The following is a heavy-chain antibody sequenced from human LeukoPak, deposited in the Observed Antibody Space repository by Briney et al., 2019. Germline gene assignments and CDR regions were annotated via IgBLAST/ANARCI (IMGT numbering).Heavy chain of an antibody. Sequence: ASVKVSCKASGYTFTSYGISWVRQAPGQGLGWMGWISAYNGNTNYALKLQGRVTMTTDTSTSTAYMELRSLRSDDTAVYYCARDRVQPRGYNWFDPWGQGTLVTVSS. D-gene: IGHD1-1*01. J-gene: IGHJ5*02. CDR2: ISAYNGNT. CDR3: ARDRVQPRGYNWFDP. V-gene: IGHV1-18*01. CDR1: GYTFTSYG.